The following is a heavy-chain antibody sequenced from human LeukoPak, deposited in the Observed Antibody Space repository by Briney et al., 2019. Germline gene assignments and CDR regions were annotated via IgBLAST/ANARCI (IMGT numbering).Heavy chain of an antibody. CDR3: ASGKYYYDGSGYYYFDY. CDR2: IFYSGST. J-gene: IGHJ4*02. V-gene: IGHV4-31*03. D-gene: IGHD3-22*01. Sequence: SQTLSLTCTVSGGSISSGGYYWSWIRQHPGKGLEWIGCIFYSGSTYYNPSLKSRVTISIDMSKNQFSLKLISVTAADTAVYYCASGKYYYDGSGYYYFDYWGQGTLVTVSS. CDR1: GGSISSGGYY.